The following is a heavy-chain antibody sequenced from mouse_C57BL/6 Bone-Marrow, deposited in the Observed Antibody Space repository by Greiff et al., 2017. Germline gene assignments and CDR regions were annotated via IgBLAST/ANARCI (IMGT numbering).Heavy chain of an antibody. Sequence: VQLQQPGAELVMPGASVKLSCKASGYTFTSYWMHWVKQRPGQGLEWIGEIDPSDSYTNYYEQFKGKSTLTVDKSSSTAYMQLSSLTSEDSAVYYCGRGGYDWFAYWGQGTLVTVSA. J-gene: IGHJ3*01. D-gene: IGHD2-2*01. V-gene: IGHV1-69*01. CDR3: GRGGYDWFAY. CDR1: GYTFTSYW. CDR2: IDPSDSYT.